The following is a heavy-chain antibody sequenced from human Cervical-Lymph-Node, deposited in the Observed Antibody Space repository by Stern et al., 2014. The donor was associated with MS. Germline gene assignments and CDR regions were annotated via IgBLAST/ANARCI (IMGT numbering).Heavy chain of an antibody. V-gene: IGHV1-46*01. D-gene: IGHD6-19*01. CDR1: GHTFTSYY. CDR3: AREVAGHRLGMMDV. J-gene: IGHJ6*02. Sequence: VQLVESGAEVKKPGASVKVSCKASGHTFTSYYMHWVRQAPGQGLEWLGIINPSGGSTSYAQKFQGRVTMTRDTSTSTVYMELRSLRSEDTAVYYCAREVAGHRLGMMDVWGQGTTVTVSS. CDR2: INPSGGST.